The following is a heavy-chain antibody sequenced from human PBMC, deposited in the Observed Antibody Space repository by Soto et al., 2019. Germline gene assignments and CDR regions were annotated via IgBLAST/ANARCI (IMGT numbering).Heavy chain of an antibody. J-gene: IGHJ4*02. CDR2: ISWNSGSI. CDR3: AKDIDDSSGHLPYYFDY. Sequence: EVQLVESGGGLVQPDRSLRLSCAASGFTFDDYAMHWVRQAPGKGLEWVSGISWNSGSIGYADSVKGRFTISRDNAKNSLYLQMNSLRAEDTALYYCAKDIDDSSGHLPYYFDYWGQGTLVTVSS. V-gene: IGHV3-9*01. D-gene: IGHD3-22*01. CDR1: GFTFDDYA.